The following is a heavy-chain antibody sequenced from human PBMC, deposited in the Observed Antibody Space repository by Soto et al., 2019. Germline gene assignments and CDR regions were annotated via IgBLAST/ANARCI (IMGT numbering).Heavy chain of an antibody. CDR1: GGSISSGGYY. V-gene: IGHV4-31*03. J-gene: IGHJ4*02. CDR2: IYYSGST. CDR3: GRMRFLGGDYDY. Sequence: TLSLTCTVSGGSISSGGYYWSWIRQHPGKGLEWIGYIYYSGSTYYNPSLKSRVTISVDTSKNQFSLKLSSVTAADTAVYYRGRMRFLGGDYDYWGQGTLVTVSS. D-gene: IGHD4-17*01.